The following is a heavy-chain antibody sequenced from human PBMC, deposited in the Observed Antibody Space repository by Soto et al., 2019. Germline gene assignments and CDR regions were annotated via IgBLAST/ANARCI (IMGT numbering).Heavy chain of an antibody. CDR2: INPNSGRT. Sequence: QVQLVQSGAEVKKPGASVKVSCKTSGYTFIAYYLHWVRQAPGQGLEWMGWINPNSGRTNYAQNFQGRVNLTGDTSISTAYMELSSLSSDDTAVYYCAKDRGSGWYEDFDYWGHGTLVIVSS. CDR1: GYTFIAYY. CDR3: AKDRGSGWYEDFDY. D-gene: IGHD6-19*01. J-gene: IGHJ4*01. V-gene: IGHV1-2*02.